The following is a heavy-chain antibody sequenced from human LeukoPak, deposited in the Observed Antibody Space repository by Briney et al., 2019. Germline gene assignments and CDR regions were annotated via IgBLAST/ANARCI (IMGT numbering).Heavy chain of an antibody. J-gene: IGHJ5*02. Sequence: PSETLSLTCAVYGGSFSGYYWSWIRQPPGKGLEWIGEINHSGSTNYNPSLKSRVTISVDTSKNQFSLKLSSVTAADTAVYYCASRIVVVPAANRGWLDPWGQGTLVTVSS. CDR3: ASRIVVVPAANRGWLDP. CDR2: INHSGST. D-gene: IGHD2-2*01. CDR1: GGSFSGYY. V-gene: IGHV4-34*01.